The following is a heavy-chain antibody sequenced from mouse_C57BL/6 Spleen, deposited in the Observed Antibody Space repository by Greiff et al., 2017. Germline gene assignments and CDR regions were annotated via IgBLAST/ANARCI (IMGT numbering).Heavy chain of an antibody. CDR1: GYTFTSYT. J-gene: IGHJ3*01. CDR2: INPSSGYT. V-gene: IGHV1-4*01. Sequence: QVQLQQSGAELARPGASVKMSCKASGYTFTSYTMHWVKQRPGQGLEWIGYINPSSGYTKYNQKFKDKATLTADKSSSTAYMQRSSLTSEDSAVYYCARGDDGSSYKTWFADWGQGTLVTVSA. CDR3: ARGDDGSSYKTWFAD. D-gene: IGHD1-1*01.